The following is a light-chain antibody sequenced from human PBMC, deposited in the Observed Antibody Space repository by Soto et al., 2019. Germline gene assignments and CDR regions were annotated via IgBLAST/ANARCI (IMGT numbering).Light chain of an antibody. CDR1: QTVSNTY. V-gene: IGKV3-20*01. Sequence: EIVLTQFPGALSLSPGERVTLSCRASQTVSNTYLAWYQQKSGQPPKFLIYGASNRATGIPDRFSGSGSGTDFTLTISSLEPEDFSVYYCQQYGALPPTFGGGTKVEIK. CDR2: GAS. J-gene: IGKJ4*01. CDR3: QQYGALPPT.